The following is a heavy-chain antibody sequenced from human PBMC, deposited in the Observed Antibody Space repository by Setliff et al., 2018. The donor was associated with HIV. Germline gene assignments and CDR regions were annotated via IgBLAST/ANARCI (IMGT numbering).Heavy chain of an antibody. CDR3: ARGGSSDGYHIAS. J-gene: IGHJ4*02. D-gene: IGHD2-2*01. CDR1: GGSVSSVNYY. Sequence: SETLSLTCSVSGGSVSSVNYYWSWIRQSPEKGLEWIGYIYHYGSPNYNPSLQSRVTLSVDTSKNQFSLTLTSVTAADTAVYYCARGGSSDGYHIASWGQGILVTVSS. V-gene: IGHV4-61*01. CDR2: IYHYGSP.